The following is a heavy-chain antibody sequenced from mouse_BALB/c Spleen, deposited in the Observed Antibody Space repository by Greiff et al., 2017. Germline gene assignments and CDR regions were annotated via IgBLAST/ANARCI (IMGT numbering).Heavy chain of an antibody. D-gene: IGHD2-14*01. CDR3: AIYDYRSAWFAD. CDR2: IDPENGNT. J-gene: IGHJ3*01. V-gene: IGHV14-1*02. CDR1: GFNINDYY. Sequence: VQLQQSGAELVRPGALVKLSCKASGFNINDYYMHWVKQTPEQGLEWIGWIDPENGNTIYDPKFQGKASITADTSSNTAYLQLSSLTSEDTAVYYCAIYDYRSAWFADWGQGTLVTVSA.